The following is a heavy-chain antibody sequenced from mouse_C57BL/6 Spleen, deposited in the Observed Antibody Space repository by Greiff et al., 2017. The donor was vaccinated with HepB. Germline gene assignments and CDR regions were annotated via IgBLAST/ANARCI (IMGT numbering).Heavy chain of an antibody. J-gene: IGHJ4*01. V-gene: IGHV1-82*01. CDR3: ARAQATNAMDY. CDR2: IYPGDGDT. D-gene: IGHD3-2*02. Sequence: VKLMESGPELVKPGASVKISCKASGYAFSSSWMNWVKQRPGKGLEWIGRIYPGDGDTNYNGKFKGKATLTADKSSSTAYMQLSSLTSEDSAVYFCARAQATNAMDYWGQGTSVTVSS. CDR1: GYAFSSSW.